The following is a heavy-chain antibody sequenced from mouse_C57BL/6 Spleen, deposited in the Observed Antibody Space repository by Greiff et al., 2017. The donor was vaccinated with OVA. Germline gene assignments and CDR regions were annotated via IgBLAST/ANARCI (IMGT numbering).Heavy chain of an antibody. Sequence: QVQLQQPGAELVKPGASVKVSCKASGYTFTSYWMHWVKQRPGQGLECIGRIHPSDSDTNYNQKFKGKVTLTVDKSSSTAYMQLSSLTSEDSAVYYCAMEGNYDWYFDVWGTGTTVTVSS. J-gene: IGHJ1*03. CDR2: IHPSDSDT. CDR3: AMEGNYDWYFDV. V-gene: IGHV1-74*01. D-gene: IGHD2-1*01. CDR1: GYTFTSYW.